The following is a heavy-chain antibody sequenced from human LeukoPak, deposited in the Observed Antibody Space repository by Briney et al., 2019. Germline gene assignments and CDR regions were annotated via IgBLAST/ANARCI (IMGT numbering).Heavy chain of an antibody. CDR2: ISSSSSYI. CDR1: GFTFSSYS. J-gene: IGHJ5*02. V-gene: IGHV3-21*01. D-gene: IGHD3-16*01. CDR3: ARVSDYGFNWFDP. Sequence: GGSLRLSCAASGFTFSSYSMNWVRQAPGKGLEWVSSISSSSSYIYYADSVKGRFTISRDNAKNSLYLQMNSLRAEDTAVYCCARVSDYGFNWFDPWGQGTLVTVSS.